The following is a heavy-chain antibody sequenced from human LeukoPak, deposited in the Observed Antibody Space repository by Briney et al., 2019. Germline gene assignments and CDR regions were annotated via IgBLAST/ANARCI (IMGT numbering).Heavy chain of an antibody. V-gene: IGHV3-21*01. CDR3: ARASSKQLAGYLPDGFDI. J-gene: IGHJ3*02. Sequence: PGGSLRLSCAASGFTFSIAWMTWVRQAPGKGLEWVSSISSSGTYVYYADSVKGRFTISRDNAKNSLSLQMNSLRADDAAVYYCARASSKQLAGYLPDGFDIWGQGTMVTVSS. CDR1: GFTFSIAW. CDR2: ISSSGTYV. D-gene: IGHD3-9*01.